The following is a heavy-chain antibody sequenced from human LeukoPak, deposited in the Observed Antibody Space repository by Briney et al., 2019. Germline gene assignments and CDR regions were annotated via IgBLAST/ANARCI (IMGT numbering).Heavy chain of an antibody. Sequence: PGGSLRLSCAASGFTFSDYAMNWVRQAPGKGLEWVSAISRNGETTYYADSVKGRFTISRDNSKNTLYLQMNSLRAEDMAVYYCAKDYNWGTYWGQGALVTVSS. V-gene: IGHV3-23*01. D-gene: IGHD7-27*01. CDR1: GFTFSDYA. J-gene: IGHJ4*02. CDR3: AKDYNWGTY. CDR2: ISRNGETT.